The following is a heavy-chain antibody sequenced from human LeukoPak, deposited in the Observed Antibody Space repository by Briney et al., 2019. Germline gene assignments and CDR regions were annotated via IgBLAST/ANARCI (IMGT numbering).Heavy chain of an antibody. V-gene: IGHV3-23*01. D-gene: IGHD1-26*01. Sequence: PGGSLRLSCAASGFTFSSYAMSWVRQAPGKGLEWVSAISGSGGSTYYADSVKGRFTIPRDNSKNTLYLQMNSLRAEDTAVYYCAKDIKKGATTYYYYYYGMDVWGQGTTVTVSS. J-gene: IGHJ6*02. CDR3: AKDIKKGATTYYYYYYGMDV. CDR1: GFTFSSYA. CDR2: ISGSGGST.